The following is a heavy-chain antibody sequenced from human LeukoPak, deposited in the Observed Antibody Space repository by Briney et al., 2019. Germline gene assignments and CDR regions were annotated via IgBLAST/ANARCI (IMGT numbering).Heavy chain of an antibody. Sequence: PGGSLRLSCAASGFTFSSYWISWVRQAPGQGLEWMGWISAYNGNTNYAQKLQGRVTMTTDTSTSTAYMELRSLRSDDTAVYYCARVVAALYYGMDVWGQGTTVTVSS. CDR2: ISAYNGNT. CDR1: GFTFSSYW. CDR3: ARVVAALYYGMDV. D-gene: IGHD6-6*01. J-gene: IGHJ6*02. V-gene: IGHV1-18*01.